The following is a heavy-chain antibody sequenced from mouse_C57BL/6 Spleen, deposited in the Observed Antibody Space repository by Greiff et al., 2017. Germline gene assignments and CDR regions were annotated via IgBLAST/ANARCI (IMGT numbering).Heavy chain of an antibody. CDR3: ARIPYYYGSSHYAMDY. V-gene: IGHV2-2*01. CDR2: IWSGGGT. J-gene: IGHJ4*01. Sequence: VQLQQSGPGLVQPSQSLSITCTVSGFSLTSYGVHWVRQSPGKGLEWLGVIWSGGGTDCNAALISRLSISKDNSKSQVFFKMNSLQADDTAIYYCARIPYYYGSSHYAMDYWGQGTSVTVSS. CDR1: GFSLTSYG. D-gene: IGHD1-1*01.